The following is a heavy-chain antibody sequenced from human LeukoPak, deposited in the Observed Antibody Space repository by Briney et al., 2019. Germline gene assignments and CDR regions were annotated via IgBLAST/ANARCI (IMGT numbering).Heavy chain of an antibody. V-gene: IGHV1-69*05. CDR1: GGTFSSYA. CDR3: ARGGAAIPDYYYYYMDV. D-gene: IGHD2-2*01. Sequence: SVKVSCKASGGTFSSYAISWVRQAPGQGLEWMGGIIPIFGTANYAQKFQGRVTITTDESTSTAYMELSSLRSEDTAVYYCARGGAAIPDYYYYYMDVWGKGTTVTVS. CDR2: IIPIFGTA. J-gene: IGHJ6*03.